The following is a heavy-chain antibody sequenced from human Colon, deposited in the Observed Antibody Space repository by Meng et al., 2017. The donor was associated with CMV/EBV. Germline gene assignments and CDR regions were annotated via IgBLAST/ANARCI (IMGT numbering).Heavy chain of an antibody. Sequence: ISCVASGFTFSNYYMSWIRQAPGKGLEFVSYISSSGSPTYYLDSVKGRFTTSRDNAKNSVYLQMNSLTPEDTALYFCARDRRPVLDWGQGTLVTVSS. CDR3: ARDRRPVLD. CDR2: ISSSGSPT. CDR1: GFTFSNYY. J-gene: IGHJ4*02. D-gene: IGHD6-6*01. V-gene: IGHV3-11*04.